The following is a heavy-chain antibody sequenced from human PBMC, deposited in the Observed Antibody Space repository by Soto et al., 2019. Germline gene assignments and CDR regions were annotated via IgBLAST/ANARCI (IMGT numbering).Heavy chain of an antibody. CDR1: GITFSSYG. D-gene: IGHD6-13*01. CDR3: AKEFSSSWYYFDY. V-gene: IGHV3-30*18. CDR2: ISYDGSNI. Sequence: QVQLVESGGGVVQPGRSLRLSCAASGITFSSYGMHWVRQAPGKGLEWVAVISYDGSNIYYADSVKGRFTISRDNSRNKLYLQMNSLRAEDTAVYYCAKEFSSSWYYFDYWGQGTLVTVSS. J-gene: IGHJ4*02.